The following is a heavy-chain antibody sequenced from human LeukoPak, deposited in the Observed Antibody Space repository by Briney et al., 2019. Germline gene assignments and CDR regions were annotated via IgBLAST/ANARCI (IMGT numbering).Heavy chain of an antibody. Sequence: SQTLSLTCAISGDSVSSNSAAWNWIRQSPSRGLEWLGRTYYRSKWYNDYAVSVKSRITINPDTSKNQFSLQLNSVTPEDTAVYYCARARLWFGEFGNWFDPWGQGTLVTVSS. D-gene: IGHD3-10*01. J-gene: IGHJ5*02. CDR3: ARARLWFGEFGNWFDP. V-gene: IGHV6-1*01. CDR2: TYYRSKWYN. CDR1: GDSVSSNSAA.